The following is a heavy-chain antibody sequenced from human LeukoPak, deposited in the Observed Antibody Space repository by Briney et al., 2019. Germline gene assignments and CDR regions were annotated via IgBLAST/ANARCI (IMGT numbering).Heavy chain of an antibody. CDR2: MNPNSGNT. J-gene: IGHJ3*02. V-gene: IGHV1-8*01. CDR1: GYTFTSYD. D-gene: IGHD5-12*01. Sequence: GASVKVSCKASGYTFTSYDINWVRQATGQGLEWMGWMNPNSGNTGYAQKFQGRVTMTRNTSISTAYMELSSLRSEDTAVYYGARGLFRLRLFRGYDWDAFDIWGQGTMVTVSS. CDR3: ARGLFRLRLFRGYDWDAFDI.